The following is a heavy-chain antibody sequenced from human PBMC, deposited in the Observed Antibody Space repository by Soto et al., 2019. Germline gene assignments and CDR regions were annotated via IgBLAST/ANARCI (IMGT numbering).Heavy chain of an antibody. CDR1: GGSVSSENYY. CDR2: VYYSGST. CDR3: ARSGTMMATNFDS. V-gene: IGHV4-61*01. D-gene: IGHD3-16*01. Sequence: QVRLQESGPGLVKTSETLSLTCSVSGGSVSSENYYWSWIRQPPGKGLEWIGLVYYSGSTNNNPSPKSRLTISVDPSQNQFTLQLRSVTAADTAVYYCARSGTMMATNFDSWGQGTLVTVSS. J-gene: IGHJ4*02.